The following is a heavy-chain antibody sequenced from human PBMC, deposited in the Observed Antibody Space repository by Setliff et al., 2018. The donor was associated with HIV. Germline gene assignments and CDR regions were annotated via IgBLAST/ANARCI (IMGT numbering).Heavy chain of an antibody. CDR2: IVPILRAT. J-gene: IGHJ4*02. V-gene: IGHV1-69*10. D-gene: IGHD6-19*01. CDR3: ARFPGIAVSGTAGFDY. Sequence: SVKVSCKASGGTFSTYSIHWLRQDPGQGLQWMGGIVPILRATTSAQKFKGRLSITADTSTSTAYMDLNSLKSEDTAIYYCARFPGIAVSGTAGFDYWGQGALVTVSS. CDR1: GGTFSTYS.